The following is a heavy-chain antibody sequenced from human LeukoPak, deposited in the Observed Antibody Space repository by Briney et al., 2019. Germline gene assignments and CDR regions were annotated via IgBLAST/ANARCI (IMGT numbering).Heavy chain of an antibody. J-gene: IGHJ6*03. V-gene: IGHV4-30-4*07. Sequence: PSETLSLTCAVSGGSISSGGYSWSWIRQPPGKGLEWIGYIYYSGSTYYNPSLKSRVTISVDTSKNQFSLKLSSVTAADTAVYYCARVSILVGGGSCYSCYYYYYYMDVWGKGTTVSVSS. D-gene: IGHD2-15*01. CDR3: ARVSILVGGGSCYSCYYYYYYMDV. CDR2: IYYSGST. CDR1: GGSISSGGYS.